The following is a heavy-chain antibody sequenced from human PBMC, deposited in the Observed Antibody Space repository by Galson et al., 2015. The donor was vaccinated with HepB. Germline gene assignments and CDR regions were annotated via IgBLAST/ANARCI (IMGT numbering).Heavy chain of an antibody. CDR3: ARDFPNYYMDV. V-gene: IGHV3-30-3*01. Sequence: SLRLSCAASGFTFSDYAMHWVRQAPGKGLEWVAFISSDENSKYYSDSVKGRFIISRDFSTDMLSLQMNSLRPEDTAVYYCARDFPNYYMDVWGKGTTVTVSS. CDR1: GFTFSDYA. J-gene: IGHJ6*03. CDR2: ISSDENSK.